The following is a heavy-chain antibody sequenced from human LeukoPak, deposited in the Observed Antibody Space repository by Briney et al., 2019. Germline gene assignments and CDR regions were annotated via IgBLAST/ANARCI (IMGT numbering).Heavy chain of an antibody. J-gene: IGHJ4*02. Sequence: SETLSLTCAVYGGSFSGYYWSWLRQPPGKGLEWIGEINHSGSTNYNPSLKSRVTMSVDTSKNQFSLKLSSVTAADTAVYYCARDKKSWLRYFDWSASAGFDYWGQGTLVTVSS. CDR2: INHSGST. V-gene: IGHV4-34*01. CDR3: ARDKKSWLRYFDWSASAGFDY. CDR1: GGSFSGYY. D-gene: IGHD3-9*01.